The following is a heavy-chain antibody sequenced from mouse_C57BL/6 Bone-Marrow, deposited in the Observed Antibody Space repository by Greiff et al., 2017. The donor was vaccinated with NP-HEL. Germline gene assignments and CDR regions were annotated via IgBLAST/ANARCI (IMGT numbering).Heavy chain of an antibody. CDR1: GFTFSSYG. V-gene: IGHV5-6*01. J-gene: IGHJ2*01. CDR2: ISSGGSYT. Sequence: DVHLVESGGDLVKPGGSLKLSCAASGFTFSSYGMSWVRQTPDKRLEWVATISSGGSYTYYPDSVKGRFTISRDNAKNTLYLQMSSLKSEDTAMYYCARHYGSFWGQGTTLTVSS. D-gene: IGHD1-1*01. CDR3: ARHYGSF.